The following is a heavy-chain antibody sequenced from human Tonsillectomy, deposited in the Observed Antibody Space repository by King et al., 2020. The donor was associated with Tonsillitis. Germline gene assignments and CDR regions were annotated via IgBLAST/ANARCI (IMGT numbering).Heavy chain of an antibody. CDR2: ISYDGSNK. D-gene: IGHD3-3*01. CDR3: AEGGGPSYDFWSGSPIYYYYGMDV. CDR1: GFSFRTYG. Sequence: VQLVESGGGVVQPGRSLRLSCAASGFSFRTYGIHWVRQAPGKGLEWVSVISYDGSNKFYADSVKGRFTISRDNSKNTLYLQMNSLRGEDTAVYYCAEGGGPSYDFWSGSPIYYYYGMDVWGQGTTVTVSS. V-gene: IGHV3-30*18. J-gene: IGHJ6*02.